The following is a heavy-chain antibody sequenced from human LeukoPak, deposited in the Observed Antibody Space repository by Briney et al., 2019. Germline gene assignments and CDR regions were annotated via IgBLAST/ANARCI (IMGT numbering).Heavy chain of an antibody. J-gene: IGHJ3*02. CDR2: MYYSGTA. V-gene: IGHV4-39*01. CDR3: AGSGTYSDDAFDT. CDR1: GGSISSSSYY. Sequence: PSETLSLTCTVSGGSISSSSYYWGWIRQAPGKGLEWIGYMYYSGTAYYNMSLKRRVTISVDTSKNQFSLKLSSVTATDTAVYYCAGSGTYSDDAFDTWGQGTMVTVSS. D-gene: IGHD3-10*01.